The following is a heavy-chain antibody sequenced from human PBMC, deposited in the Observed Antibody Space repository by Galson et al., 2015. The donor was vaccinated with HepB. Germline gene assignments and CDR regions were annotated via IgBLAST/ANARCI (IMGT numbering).Heavy chain of an antibody. D-gene: IGHD3-3*01. CDR2: IIPIFGTA. CDR3: ASGGWKPHDFWSAPGDY. J-gene: IGHJ4*02. V-gene: IGHV1-69*13. Sequence: SVKVSCKASGGTFSSYAISWVRQAPGQGLEWMGGIIPIFGTANYAQKFQGRVTITADESTSTAYMELSSLRSEDTAVYYCASGGWKPHDFWSAPGDYWGQGTLVTVSS. CDR1: GGTFSSYA.